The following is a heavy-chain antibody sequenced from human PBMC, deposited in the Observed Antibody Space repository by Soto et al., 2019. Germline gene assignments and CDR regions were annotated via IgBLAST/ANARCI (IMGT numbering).Heavy chain of an antibody. CDR1: GYTFTSYA. V-gene: IGHV1-3*01. J-gene: IGHJ5*02. CDR3: ARHRGWFNWFDP. CDR2: INAGNGNT. D-gene: IGHD6-19*01. Sequence: SVKVSCKASGYTFTSYAMHWARQAPGQRLEWMGWINAGNGNTKYSQKFQGRVTITRDTSASTAYMELSRLRYDDTAVYYCARHRGWFNWFDPWGQGTLVTVSS.